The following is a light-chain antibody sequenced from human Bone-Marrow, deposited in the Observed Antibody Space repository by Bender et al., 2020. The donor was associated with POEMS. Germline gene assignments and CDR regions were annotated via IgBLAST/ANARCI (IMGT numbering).Light chain of an antibody. CDR3: SSYSGSVL. J-gene: IGLJ2*01. V-gene: IGLV2-23*01. CDR2: EGT. Sequence: QSALTQPASVSGSPGQSITISCSGGTSNIGGYPVNWYQQHPGKAPKLIISEGTKRPSGVSDRFSGSQSGNTASLTISGLQADDEADYYCSSYSGSVLFGGGTKLTVL. CDR1: TSNIGGYP.